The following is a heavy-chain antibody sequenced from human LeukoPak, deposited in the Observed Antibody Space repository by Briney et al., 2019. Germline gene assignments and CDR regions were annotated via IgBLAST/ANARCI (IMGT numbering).Heavy chain of an antibody. CDR1: GFTFDDYA. V-gene: IGHV3-9*01. Sequence: GGSLRLSCAASGFTFDDYAMHWVRQAPGKGLEWVSGISWNSGSIGYADSVKGRFTISRDNAKNSLYPQMNSLRAEDTALYYCATQLIDDAFDIWGQGTMVTVSS. J-gene: IGHJ3*02. CDR3: ATQLIDDAFDI. CDR2: ISWNSGSI. D-gene: IGHD2-2*01.